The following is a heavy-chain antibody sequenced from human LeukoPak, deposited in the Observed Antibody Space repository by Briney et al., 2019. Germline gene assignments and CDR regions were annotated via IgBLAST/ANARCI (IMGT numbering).Heavy chain of an antibody. CDR3: ARDLDRSGSEELWRYFDY. Sequence: ASVKVSCKASGYTFTGYYMHWVRQAPGQGLEWMGWINPNSGGTNYAQKFQGWVTMTRDTSISTAYMELSRLRSDDTAVYYCARDLDRSGSEELWRYFDYWGQGTLVTVSS. CDR2: INPNSGGT. J-gene: IGHJ4*02. D-gene: IGHD2-21*01. V-gene: IGHV1-2*04. CDR1: GYTFTGYY.